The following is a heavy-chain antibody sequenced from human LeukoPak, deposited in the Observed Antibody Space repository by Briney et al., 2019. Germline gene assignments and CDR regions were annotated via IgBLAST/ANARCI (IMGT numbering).Heavy chain of an antibody. Sequence: SETLSLTCTVSGGSISSRPYDWGWIRQPPGKGLEYIGSISYSGSTYYNPSLRSRVTISVDTSSNQFSLKLSSVTAADTAVYYCARHLSQGDGTKRGSYYWGQGTLVTVSS. D-gene: IGHD5-24*01. CDR3: ARHLSQGDGTKRGSYY. J-gene: IGHJ4*02. V-gene: IGHV4-39*01. CDR2: ISYSGST. CDR1: GGSISSRPYD.